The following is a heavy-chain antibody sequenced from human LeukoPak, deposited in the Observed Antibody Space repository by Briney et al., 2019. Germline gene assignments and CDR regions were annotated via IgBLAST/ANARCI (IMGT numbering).Heavy chain of an antibody. CDR2: INHSGST. Sequence: SETLSLTCAVYGGSFSGYYWSWIRQPPGKGLEWIGEINHSGSTNYNPSLKSRVTISVDTSKNQFSLKLSSVTAADTAVYYCARGIVLMVYAAYYFDYWGQGTLVTVSS. CDR3: ARGIVLMVYAAYYFDY. CDR1: GGSFSGYY. V-gene: IGHV4-34*01. J-gene: IGHJ4*02. D-gene: IGHD2-8*01.